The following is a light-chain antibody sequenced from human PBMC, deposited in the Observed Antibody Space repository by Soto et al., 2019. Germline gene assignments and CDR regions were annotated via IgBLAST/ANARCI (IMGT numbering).Light chain of an antibody. V-gene: IGKV3-15*01. CDR3: QQYNNWPSIT. Sequence: EIVMTQSPATLSVSLGERASLSCRASQSVSGNLAWYQQKPGQAPSLLIYGASTRATGIPARFSGSGSGTEFTLNISSLQSEDFAVYYCQQYNNWPSITFGQGTRLEIK. CDR1: QSVSGN. J-gene: IGKJ5*01. CDR2: GAS.